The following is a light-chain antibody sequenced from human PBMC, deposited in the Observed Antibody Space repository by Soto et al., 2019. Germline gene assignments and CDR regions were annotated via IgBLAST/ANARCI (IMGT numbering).Light chain of an antibody. CDR2: DAS. CDR3: QQYNLYLSYT. V-gene: IGKV1-13*02. Sequence: AIQMTQSPSSLYASVGDRVTITCRASQGIRNDLGWFQQKPGKAPKLLIYDASTLESGVPSRFSGGGSGTQFTLTISSLQPEDFATYYCQQYNLYLSYTFGQGTKLQIK. CDR1: QGIRND. J-gene: IGKJ2*01.